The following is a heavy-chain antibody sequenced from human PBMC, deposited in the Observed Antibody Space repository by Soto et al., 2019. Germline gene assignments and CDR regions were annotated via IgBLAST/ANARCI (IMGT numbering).Heavy chain of an antibody. D-gene: IGHD1-1*01. J-gene: IGHJ4*02. CDR3: AKDLSGEMATTPHY. CDR1: GFTFSSYG. V-gene: IGHV3-30*18. Sequence: QVQLVESGGGVVQPGRSLRLSCAASGFTFSSYGMHWVRQAPGKGLEWVAVISYDGSNKYYADSVKGRFTISRDNSKNTLYLQMNSLRAEDTAVYYCAKDLSGEMATTPHYWGQGTLVTVSS. CDR2: ISYDGSNK.